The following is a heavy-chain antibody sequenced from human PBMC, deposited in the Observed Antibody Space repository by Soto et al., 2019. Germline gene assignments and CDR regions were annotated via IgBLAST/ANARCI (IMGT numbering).Heavy chain of an antibody. D-gene: IGHD3-16*01. CDR1: GGSISSGGYY. CDR2: IYYSGST. V-gene: IGHV4-31*03. Sequence: PSATRSLTCSVSGGSISSGGYYLRWMRQHPGKGLEWIGYIYYSGSTYYNPSLKSRVTISVDTSKNQFSLKLSSVTAADTAVYYCARVIRRQSTNWFDPWGQGTMVTVSS. CDR3: ARVIRRQSTNWFDP. J-gene: IGHJ5*02.